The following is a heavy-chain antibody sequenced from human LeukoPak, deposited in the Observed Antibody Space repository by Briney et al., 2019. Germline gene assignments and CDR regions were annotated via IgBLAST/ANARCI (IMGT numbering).Heavy chain of an antibody. J-gene: IGHJ4*02. CDR3: ARDLIAVAGTLVY. CDR1: GYTFTSYA. CDR2: INAGNGNT. Sequence: GASVKVSCKASGYTFTSYAMHWVRQAPGQRLEWMGWINAGNGNTKYSQKFQGRVTITRDTSASTAYMELSSLRSEDTAVYYCARDLIAVAGTLVYWGQGTLVTVSS. V-gene: IGHV1-3*01. D-gene: IGHD6-19*01.